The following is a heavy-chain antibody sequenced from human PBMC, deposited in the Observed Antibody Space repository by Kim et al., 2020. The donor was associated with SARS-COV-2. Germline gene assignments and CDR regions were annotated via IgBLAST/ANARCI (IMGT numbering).Heavy chain of an antibody. J-gene: IGHJ4*02. D-gene: IGHD6-19*01. Sequence: GGSLRLSCAASGFTFSSYAMHWVRQAPGKGLEWVAVISYDGSNKYYADSVKGRFTISRDNSKNTLYLQMNSLRAEDTAVYYCARGGYSSGWLDYWGQGTL. CDR3: ARGGYSSGWLDY. CDR2: ISYDGSNK. V-gene: IGHV3-30*04. CDR1: GFTFSSYA.